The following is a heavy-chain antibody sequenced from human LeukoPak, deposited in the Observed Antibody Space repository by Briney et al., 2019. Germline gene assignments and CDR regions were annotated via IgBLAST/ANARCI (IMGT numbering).Heavy chain of an antibody. CDR2: IKQDGSEK. V-gene: IGHV3-7*01. J-gene: IGHJ5*02. D-gene: IGHD5-12*01. CDR3: ARSGYDEGADWFDP. CDR1: GFTFSSYW. Sequence: GGSLRLSCAASGFTFSSYWMSWARQAPGKGLEWVANIKQDGSEKYYVDSVKGRFTISRDNAKNSLYLQMNSLGAEDTAVYYCARSGYDEGADWFDPWGQGILVTVSS.